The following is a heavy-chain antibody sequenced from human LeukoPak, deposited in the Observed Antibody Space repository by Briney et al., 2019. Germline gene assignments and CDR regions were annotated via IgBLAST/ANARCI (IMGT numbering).Heavy chain of an antibody. CDR2: IYYSGST. Sequence: SETLSLTCTVPGGSISSSSYYWGWIRQPPGKGLEWIGSIYYSGSTYYNPSLKSRVTISVDTSKNQFSLKLSSVTAADTAVYYCARDIWVRGGITMVRGVTRFDYWAQETLATVSS. J-gene: IGHJ4*02. CDR3: ARDIWVRGGITMVRGVTRFDY. D-gene: IGHD3-10*01. CDR1: GGSISSSSYY. V-gene: IGHV4-39*07.